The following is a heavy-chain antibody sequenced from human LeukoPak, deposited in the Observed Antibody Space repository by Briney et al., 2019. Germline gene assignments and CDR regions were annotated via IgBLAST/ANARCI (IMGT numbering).Heavy chain of an antibody. CDR1: GGSISSYY. V-gene: IGHV4-59*12. D-gene: IGHD2-15*01. CDR3: ARNSGSCSGGSCYFDY. J-gene: IGHJ4*02. Sequence: SETLSLTCTVSGGSISSYYWSWIRQPPGKGLEWIGYIYYSGSTNYNPSLKSRVTMSVDTSKNQFSLKLSSVTAADTAVYYCARNSGSCSGGSCYFDYWGQGTLVTVSS. CDR2: IYYSGST.